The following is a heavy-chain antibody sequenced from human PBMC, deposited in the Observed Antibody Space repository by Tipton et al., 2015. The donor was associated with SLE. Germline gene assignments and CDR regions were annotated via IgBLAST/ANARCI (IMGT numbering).Heavy chain of an antibody. V-gene: IGHV4-34*01. J-gene: IGHJ3*02. D-gene: IGHD6-19*01. CDR1: GGSFSGYY. CDR3: ARGRRRYSSGWSDAFDI. Sequence: TLSLTCAVYGGSFSGYYWSWIRQPPGKGLEWIGTTYYSGSTYYNPSLKSRVTISVDTSKNQFSLKLSSVTAAGTAVYYCARGRRRYSSGWSDAFDIWGQGTMVTVSS. CDR2: TYYSGST.